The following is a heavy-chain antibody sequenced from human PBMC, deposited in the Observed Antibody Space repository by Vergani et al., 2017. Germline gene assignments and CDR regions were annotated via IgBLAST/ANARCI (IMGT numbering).Heavy chain of an antibody. V-gene: IGHV4-34*01. CDR3: GRVADFYGLGSRLLDL. J-gene: IGHJ5*02. CDR2: MYHSGST. CDR1: GGSTNGYY. D-gene: IGHD3-10*01. Sequence: QVQLQQWGAGLLKPSETLSLTCAVYGGSTNGYYWSWIRQPPGKELEWIGYMYHSGSTNYNPSLETRVTISGDTSKNQFSLKLNSVTAADTAVYYCGRVADFYGLGSRLLDLWGQGILVTVSS.